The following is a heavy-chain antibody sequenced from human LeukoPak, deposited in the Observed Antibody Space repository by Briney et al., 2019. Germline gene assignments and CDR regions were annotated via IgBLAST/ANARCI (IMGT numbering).Heavy chain of an antibody. CDR1: GFTFSAFA. CDR2: ITGNHGAT. Sequence: GGSLRLSCAASGFTFSAFAMTWVRQAPGKGLEWVSSITGNHGATYNIDSVKGRFTISRDNSQNTLYLQMNSLRAEDTAVYYCTKDPNGDYVGAFDPWGQGTLVTVSS. J-gene: IGHJ5*02. V-gene: IGHV3-23*01. D-gene: IGHD4-17*01. CDR3: TKDPNGDYVGAFDP.